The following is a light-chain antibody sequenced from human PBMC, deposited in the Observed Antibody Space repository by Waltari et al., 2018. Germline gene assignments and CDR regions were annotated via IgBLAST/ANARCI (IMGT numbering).Light chain of an antibody. CDR2: ANN. V-gene: IGLV1-40*01. Sequence: QSVLTQPPSVSGAPGQRVTVSCTGSTSNTGAGYDVPRYQQFPGGAPKLVIYANNNRPSGVPDRFSATKSGSSASLAITGLQAEDEADYYCQSYDKTLSAWVFGGGTRLTVL. J-gene: IGLJ3*02. CDR3: QSYDKTLSAWV. CDR1: TSNTGAGYD.